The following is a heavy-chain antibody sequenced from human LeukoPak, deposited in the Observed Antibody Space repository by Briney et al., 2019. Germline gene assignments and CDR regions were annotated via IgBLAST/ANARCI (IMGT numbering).Heavy chain of an antibody. J-gene: IGHJ4*02. CDR1: GGSISSSSYY. D-gene: IGHD6-19*01. CDR3: VSPHPSRLDPYYFDY. V-gene: IGHV4-39*01. CDR2: IYYSGST. Sequence: PSETLSLTCTVSGGSISSSSYYWGWIRQPPGKGLEWIGSIYYSGSTYYNPSLKSRVTISVDTSKNQFSLKLSSVTAADTAVYYCVSPHPSRLDPYYFDYWGQGTLVTVSS.